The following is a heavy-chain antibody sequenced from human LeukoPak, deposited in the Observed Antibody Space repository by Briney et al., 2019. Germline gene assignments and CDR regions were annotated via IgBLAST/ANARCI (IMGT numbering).Heavy chain of an antibody. Sequence: GGSLRLSCAASGFTVSSNYMSWVRQAPGKGLEWVSVIYSGGSTYYADSVKGRSTISRDNSKNTLYLQMNSLRAEDTAVYYCARIAVAGTWSDYWGQGTLVTVSS. J-gene: IGHJ4*02. D-gene: IGHD6-19*01. V-gene: IGHV3-66*01. CDR1: GFTVSSNY. CDR3: ARIAVAGTWSDY. CDR2: IYSGGST.